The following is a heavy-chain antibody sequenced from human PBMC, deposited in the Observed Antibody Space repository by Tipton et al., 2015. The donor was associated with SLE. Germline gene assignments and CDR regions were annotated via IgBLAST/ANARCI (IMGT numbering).Heavy chain of an antibody. Sequence: TLSLTCTVSGGSISSSSYYWGWIRQPPGKGLEWIGSIYYSGSTYYNPSLKSRVTISVDTSKNQFSLKLSSVTAADTAVYYCARGGQLDFDYWGQGTLVTVSS. D-gene: IGHD6-13*01. J-gene: IGHJ4*02. CDR3: ARGGQLDFDY. V-gene: IGHV4-39*01. CDR2: IYYSGST. CDR1: GGSISSSSYY.